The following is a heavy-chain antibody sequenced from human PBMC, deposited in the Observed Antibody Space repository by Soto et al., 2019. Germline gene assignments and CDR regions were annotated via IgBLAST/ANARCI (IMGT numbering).Heavy chain of an antibody. Sequence: QVQLQESGPGLVKPSETLSLTCTVSGGSVSSGSYYWSWIRQPPGKGLEWIGYIYYSGSTNYNPSLKRRGXXSXSXXHTRFSLKLSSVTAADTAVYYCARGYGRDGYKADYWGQGTLVTVSS. J-gene: IGHJ4*02. D-gene: IGHD2-15*01. CDR2: IYYSGST. CDR1: GGSVSSGSYY. V-gene: IGHV4-61*01. CDR3: ARGYGRDGYKADY.